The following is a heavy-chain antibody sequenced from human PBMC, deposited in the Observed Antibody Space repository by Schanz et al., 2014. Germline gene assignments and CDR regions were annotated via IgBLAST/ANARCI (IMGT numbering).Heavy chain of an antibody. Sequence: EVQLVESGGGLVQPGGSLRLSCVASGFTFSGSVMHWVRQASGKGLEWVGRIRSKADTYATTYAAPLKGRITISRDDSKNTAYLQMNSLKTEDTAVYYCARVVGGAEWLLYDDYYYNLDVWGQGTTVTVSS. D-gene: IGHD3-3*01. CDR1: GFTFSGSV. V-gene: IGHV3-73*01. CDR2: IRSKADTYAT. J-gene: IGHJ6*02. CDR3: ARVVGGAEWLLYDDYYYNLDV.